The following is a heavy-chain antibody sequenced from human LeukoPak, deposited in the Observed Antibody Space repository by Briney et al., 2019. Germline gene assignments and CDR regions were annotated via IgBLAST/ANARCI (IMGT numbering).Heavy chain of an antibody. V-gene: IGHV4-39*07. J-gene: IGHJ4*02. Sequence: SETLSLTCTVSGGSISSSSYYWGWIRQPPGKGLEWIGSIYYSGSTYYNPSLKSRVTISVDTSKNQFSLKLSSVTAADTAVYYCASWYSSGWRVFDYWGQGTLVTVSS. CDR3: ASWYSSGWRVFDY. CDR2: IYYSGST. D-gene: IGHD6-19*01. CDR1: GGSISSSSYY.